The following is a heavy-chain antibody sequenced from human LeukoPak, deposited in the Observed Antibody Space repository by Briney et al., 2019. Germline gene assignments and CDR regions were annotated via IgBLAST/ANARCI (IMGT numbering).Heavy chain of an antibody. CDR2: IYSGGST. CDR1: GFSFDDYA. CDR3: AREARFGELDDY. J-gene: IGHJ4*02. D-gene: IGHD3-10*01. Sequence: GGSLRLSCAASGFSFDDYAMHWVRQTPGKGLEWVSVIYSGGSTYYADSVKGRFTISRDNSKNTLYLQMNSLRAEDTAVYYCAREARFGELDDYWGQGTLVTVSS. V-gene: IGHV3-53*01.